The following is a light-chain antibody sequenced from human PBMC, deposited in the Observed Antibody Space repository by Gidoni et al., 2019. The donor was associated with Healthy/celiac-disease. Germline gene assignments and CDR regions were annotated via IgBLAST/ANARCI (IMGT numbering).Light chain of an antibody. V-gene: IGKV3-20*01. Sequence: EIVLTQSPGTLSLSPGERATFSCRASQSVSSSYLAWYQQKPGQAPRLLIYGASSRATGIPDRFSGSGSGTDFTLTISRLEPEDFAVYYCQQYVSSPQTFGQGTKVEIK. CDR2: GAS. CDR3: QQYVSSPQT. CDR1: QSVSSSY. J-gene: IGKJ1*01.